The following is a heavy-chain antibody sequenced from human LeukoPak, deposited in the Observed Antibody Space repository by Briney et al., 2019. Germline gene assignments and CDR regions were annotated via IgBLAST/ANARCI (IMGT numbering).Heavy chain of an antibody. D-gene: IGHD1-14*01. J-gene: IGHJ5*02. CDR2: IYYSGST. CDR1: GGSISSGGYY. Sequence: SETLSLTCTVSGGSISSGGYYWSWIRQHPGKGLEWIGYIYYSGSTYYNPSLKSRVTISVDTSKNQFSLKLSSVTAADTAVYYCARQGSTGWFDPWGQGTLVTVSS. V-gene: IGHV4-31*03. CDR3: ARQGSTGWFDP.